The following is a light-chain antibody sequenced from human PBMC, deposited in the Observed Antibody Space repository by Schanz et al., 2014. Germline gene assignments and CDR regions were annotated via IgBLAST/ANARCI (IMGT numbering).Light chain of an antibody. Sequence: QAVVTQEPSLTVSPGETVTLTCVSSTGTVTSGHYPFWFQQKPGQAPRTLIYDTKQKHSRTPARFSGSLLGGKAALTLSGEQTEDEADYYCLLSYNDARVFGGGTKLTVL. J-gene: IGLJ2*01. CDR2: DTK. CDR3: LLSYNDARV. CDR1: TGTVTSGHY. V-gene: IGLV7-46*01.